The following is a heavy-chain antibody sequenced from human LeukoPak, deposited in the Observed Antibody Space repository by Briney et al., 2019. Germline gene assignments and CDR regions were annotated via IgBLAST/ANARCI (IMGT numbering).Heavy chain of an antibody. V-gene: IGHV4-59*01. CDR1: GGSISSYY. Sequence: TSSETLSLTCTVSGGSISSYYWSWIRQPPGKGLEWIGYIYYSGSTNYNPSLKSRVTISVDTSKNQFSLKLSSVTAADTAVYYCARGVLRYFDWSPTYYFDYWGQGTLVTVSS. CDR3: ARGVLRYFDWSPTYYFDY. J-gene: IGHJ4*02. CDR2: IYYSGST. D-gene: IGHD3-9*01.